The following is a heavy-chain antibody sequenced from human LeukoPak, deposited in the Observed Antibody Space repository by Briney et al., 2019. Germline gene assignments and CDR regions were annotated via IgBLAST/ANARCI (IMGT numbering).Heavy chain of an antibody. CDR3: TRGRGSYPDY. V-gene: IGHV3-20*04. CDR2: VNWSGGST. D-gene: IGHD1-26*01. Sequence: SLRLSCAASGFTFDDYVMSWVRHAPGKGLELVSSVNWSGGSTAYADSVKGRFTISRDNAKNSLYLQMNSLRAEDTALYYCTRGRGSYPDYWGQGTLVTVSS. CDR1: GFTFDDYV. J-gene: IGHJ4*02.